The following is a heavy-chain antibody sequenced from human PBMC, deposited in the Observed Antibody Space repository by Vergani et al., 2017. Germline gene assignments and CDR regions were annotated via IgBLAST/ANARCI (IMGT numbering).Heavy chain of an antibody. CDR1: GFPLSTSGLC. CDR3: ARIRMRAGDGYKYFIVGMDY. D-gene: IGHD5-24*01. CDR2: IDWDDDK. V-gene: IGHV2-70*01. J-gene: IGHJ4*02. Sequence: HVTLRESGPALVKPTQTLPLTCTLSGFPLSTSGLCVLCTRHPPGKALEWLALIDWDDDKYYSTSLKTRLTISKDTAKNQVVLTMTNMDPVDTATYYCARIRMRAGDGYKYFIVGMDYWGQGTLVTDST.